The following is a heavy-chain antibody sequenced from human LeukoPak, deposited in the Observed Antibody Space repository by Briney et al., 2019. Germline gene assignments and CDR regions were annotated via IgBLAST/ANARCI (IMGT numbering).Heavy chain of an antibody. V-gene: IGHV3-21*01. Sequence: GGSLRLSCAASGVTFSSYSMNWVRQAPGKGLEWVSSISSSSSSIYYADSVNGGFTISRDNAKNSLYLQMNSLRAEDTAVYYCARVIPPRLLWLGELLTGSDYWGQGTLVTVSS. CDR2: ISSSSSSI. CDR3: ARVIPPRLLWLGELLTGSDY. J-gene: IGHJ4*02. D-gene: IGHD3-10*01. CDR1: GVTFSSYS.